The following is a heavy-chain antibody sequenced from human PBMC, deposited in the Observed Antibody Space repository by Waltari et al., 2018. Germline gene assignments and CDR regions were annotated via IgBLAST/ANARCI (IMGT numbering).Heavy chain of an antibody. CDR3: ARQFSSGWYSEY. CDR1: VGSFSGYY. D-gene: IGHD6-19*01. Sequence: QVQLQQWGAVLLKPSETLSLPSAVHVGSFSGYYWSWIRQSPGKWLEWIGEINHSGSTTYNPSIKSRVTISVDTSKNQFSLKVSSVTAADTAVYYCARQFSSGWYSEYWGQGTLVTVSS. J-gene: IGHJ4*02. V-gene: IGHV4-34*01. CDR2: INHSGST.